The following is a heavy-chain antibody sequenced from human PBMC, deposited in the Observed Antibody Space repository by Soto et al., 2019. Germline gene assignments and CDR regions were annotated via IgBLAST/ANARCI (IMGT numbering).Heavy chain of an antibody. J-gene: IGHJ4*02. CDR2: IHGDGGKI. CDR3: ARDFYGGYTYGPGDY. D-gene: IGHD5-18*01. Sequence: EVQLVESGGGLVQPGGSLRLSCAASGFMFSASWMSWVRQAPGKGLEWVANIHGDGGKIYYVDSVKGRFTISRDNAKRSLYLQMNSLRAEDTAVYYCARDFYGGYTYGPGDYWGQGALVAVSS. V-gene: IGHV3-7*01. CDR1: GFMFSASW.